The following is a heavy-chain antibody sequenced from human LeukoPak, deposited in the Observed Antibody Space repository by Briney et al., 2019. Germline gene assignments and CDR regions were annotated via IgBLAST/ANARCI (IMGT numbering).Heavy chain of an antibody. D-gene: IGHD3-22*01. CDR3: ARGGDYYDSSGYLLRYYYYYMDV. Sequence: PSETLSLTCTVSGASISSYYWSWIRQSPGKGLKWIGYLYYSGNTNYNPSLKSRVTISVDTSKNQFSLKLSSVTAADTAVYYCARGGDYYDSSGYLLRYYYYYMDVWGRGTTVTVSS. CDR1: GASISSYY. CDR2: LYYSGNT. V-gene: IGHV4-59*01. J-gene: IGHJ6*03.